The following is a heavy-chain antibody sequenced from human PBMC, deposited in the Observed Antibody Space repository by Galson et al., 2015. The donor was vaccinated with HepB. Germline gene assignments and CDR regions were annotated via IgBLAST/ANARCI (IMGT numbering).Heavy chain of an antibody. CDR2: ISYDGSNK. CDR1: GFTFSDYD. D-gene: IGHD3-10*01. CDR3: AKPTPGNYFDY. V-gene: IGHV3-30*18. J-gene: IGHJ4*02. Sequence: SLRLSCAASGFTFSDYDMHWVRQAPGKGLEWVAIISYDGSNKYYADSVKGRFTISRDNSKNTLYLQMNSLRAEDTAVYYCAKPTPGNYFDYWGQGTLVTVSS.